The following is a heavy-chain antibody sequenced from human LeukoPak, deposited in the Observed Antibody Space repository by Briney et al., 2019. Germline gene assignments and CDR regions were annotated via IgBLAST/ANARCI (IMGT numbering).Heavy chain of an antibody. V-gene: IGHV3-53*01. CDR2: IYSGGST. CDR1: GLTVSSNY. CDR3: ARTGSGNYAINSYYGMDV. D-gene: IGHD3-10*01. Sequence: GGSLRLSCATSGLTVSSNYMSWVRQAPGKGLEWVSVIYSGGSTNYADSVKGRFTTSRDNSKNTLHLQMNSLRGEDTAVYYCARTGSGNYAINSYYGMDVWGQGTTVTVSS. J-gene: IGHJ6*02.